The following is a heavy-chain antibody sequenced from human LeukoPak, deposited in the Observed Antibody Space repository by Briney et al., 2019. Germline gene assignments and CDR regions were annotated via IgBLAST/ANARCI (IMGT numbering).Heavy chain of an antibody. V-gene: IGHV3-23*01. D-gene: IGHD6-19*01. CDR3: AKGPLAGRKAEFDY. CDR2: ISASGGNT. Sequence: GGSLRLSCAASGFTFSSYAMSWVRQAPGKGLEWVSAISASGGNTYYADSVKGRFTISRDNSKNTLYLQMNSLRAEDTAVYYCAKGPLAGRKAEFDYWGQGTLGTASS. J-gene: IGHJ4*02. CDR1: GFTFSSYA.